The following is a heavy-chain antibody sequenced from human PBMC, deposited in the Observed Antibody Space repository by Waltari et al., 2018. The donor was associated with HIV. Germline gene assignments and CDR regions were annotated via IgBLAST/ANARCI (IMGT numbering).Heavy chain of an antibody. J-gene: IGHJ4*02. Sequence: QLLESRGVLAHLGSPLRTSCAPPAFTASTNSTSWVRQAPGKGLEWFSGIYSGGRTYYGDSVKGRFTISRDNPKNTVDLQMNSLRVEDTAVYYCAGSEGRGAFDYWGQGTLVTVSS. D-gene: IGHD3-10*01. CDR2: IYSGGRT. CDR3: AGSEGRGAFDY. V-gene: IGHV3-66*01. CDR1: AFTASTNS.